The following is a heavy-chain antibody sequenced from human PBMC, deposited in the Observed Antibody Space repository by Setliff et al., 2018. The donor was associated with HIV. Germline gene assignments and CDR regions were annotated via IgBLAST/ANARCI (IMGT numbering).Heavy chain of an antibody. D-gene: IGHD5-18*01. CDR2: IYSSGST. Sequence: SETLSLTCAVYGGSFSDYYWSWIRQSAGKGLEWIGRIYSSGSTNYNPSLKSRVTMSVDTSKNQFSLRLSSVTAADTAVYYCARLPRQLLKGAAAYFDYWGQGTLVTVSS. V-gene: IGHV4-59*10. CDR1: GGSFSDYY. CDR3: ARLPRQLLKGAAAYFDY. J-gene: IGHJ4*02.